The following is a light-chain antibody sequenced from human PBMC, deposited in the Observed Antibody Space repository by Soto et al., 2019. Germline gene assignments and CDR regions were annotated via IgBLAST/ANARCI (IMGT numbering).Light chain of an antibody. J-gene: IGKJ1*01. CDR1: HSIFSC. CDR3: QQSYNTPRT. V-gene: IGKV1-39*01. Sequence: DIQMTQSPSSLSASVGDRVTITCRASHSIFSCLNWCQQKPGKPPNLLIYAASSLQSGVPPRFSGSGSGTDFTLTISALQPEDFATYYCQQSYNTPRTFGQGTKV. CDR2: AAS.